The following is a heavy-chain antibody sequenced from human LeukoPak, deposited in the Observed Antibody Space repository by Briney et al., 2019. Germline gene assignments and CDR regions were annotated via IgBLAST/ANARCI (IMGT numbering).Heavy chain of an antibody. CDR2: IFSSGNT. Sequence: SETLSLTCTVSGVSFGSYYWTWIRQPAGKGLEWIGRIFSSGNTNYNPSLESRVTMSIDTSKNQFSLKLTSVTAADTAIYYCATDISSAGTDYFDYWGQGTLVTVSS. CDR1: GVSFGSYY. CDR3: ATDISSAGTDYFDY. V-gene: IGHV4-4*07. J-gene: IGHJ4*02. D-gene: IGHD6-13*01.